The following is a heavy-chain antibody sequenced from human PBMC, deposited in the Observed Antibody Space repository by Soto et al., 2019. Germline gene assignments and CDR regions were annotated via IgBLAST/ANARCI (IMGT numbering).Heavy chain of an antibody. V-gene: IGHV3-23*01. D-gene: IGHD3-22*01. CDR2: ISGSGGST. J-gene: IGHJ4*02. Sequence: GGSLRLSCAASGFTFSSYAMSWVRQAPGKGLEWVSGISGSGGSTYYADSVKGRFTISRDNSKNTLSLQMNSLRAEDTAVYYCASVKSSSGYYLPFGYWGQGTLVTVSS. CDR1: GFTFSSYA. CDR3: ASVKSSSGYYLPFGY.